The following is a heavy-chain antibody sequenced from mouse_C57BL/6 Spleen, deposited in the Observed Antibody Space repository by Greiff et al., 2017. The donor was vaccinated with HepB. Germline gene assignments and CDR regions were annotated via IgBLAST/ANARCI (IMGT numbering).Heavy chain of an antibody. Sequence: EVQLQQSGAELVKPGASVKLSCTASGFNIKDYYMHWVKQRTEQGLEWIGRIDPEDGVTKYAPKFQGKATITADTSSNTAYLQLSSLTSEDTAVYYCARSGNYGYWGQGTTLTVSS. V-gene: IGHV14-2*01. CDR1: GFNIKDYY. CDR2: IDPEDGVT. J-gene: IGHJ2*01. CDR3: ARSGNYGY. D-gene: IGHD2-1*01.